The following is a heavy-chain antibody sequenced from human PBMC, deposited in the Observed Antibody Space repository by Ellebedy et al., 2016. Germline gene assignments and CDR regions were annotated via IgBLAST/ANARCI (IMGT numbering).Heavy chain of an antibody. D-gene: IGHD6-13*01. CDR2: INPNTGGT. CDR1: GYTFTGYY. CDR3: AKVYTTSWYLEV. V-gene: IGHV1-2*02. J-gene: IGHJ6*02. Sequence: ASVKVSXXASGYTFTGYYMHWVRQAPGQGREWMGWINPNTGGTNYAQKFHGRVTMTRDMSISTAYMELSRLRSDDTAVYYCAKVYTTSWYLEVWGHGTTVTVSS.